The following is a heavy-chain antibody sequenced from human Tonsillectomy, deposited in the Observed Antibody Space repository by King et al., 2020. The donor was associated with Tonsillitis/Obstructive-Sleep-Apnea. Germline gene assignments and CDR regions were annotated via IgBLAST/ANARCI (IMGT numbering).Heavy chain of an antibody. J-gene: IGHJ3*02. CDR1: GFSLITRGVG. Sequence: TLKESGPTLVKPTQTLTLTCTFSGFSLITRGVGVGWIRQPPGKALEWLALIYWDYDKRYSPSLKGRLTIPKDTSKHQVVLTMTNMDPVVTATYYCEHRQGYDSTNALGAFDIWGQGTMVTVSS. CDR2: IYWDYDK. D-gene: IGHD3-22*01. CDR3: EHRQGYDSTNALGAFDI. V-gene: IGHV2-5*02.